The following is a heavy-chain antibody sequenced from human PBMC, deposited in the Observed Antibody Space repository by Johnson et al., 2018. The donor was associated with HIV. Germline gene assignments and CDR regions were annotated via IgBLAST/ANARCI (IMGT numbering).Heavy chain of an antibody. CDR1: GFTFSSYA. Sequence: VQLVESGGGVVQPGRSLRLSCAASGFTFSSYAIHWVRQAPGKGLEWVAVISYDGSNKYYADSVKGRFTISRDNSKNTLYLQMNSLRAEDTAVYYCARGEGGTYLPDAFDIWGQGTTVTVSS. CDR2: ISYDGSNK. D-gene: IGHD1-26*01. J-gene: IGHJ3*02. V-gene: IGHV3-30*04. CDR3: ARGEGGTYLPDAFDI.